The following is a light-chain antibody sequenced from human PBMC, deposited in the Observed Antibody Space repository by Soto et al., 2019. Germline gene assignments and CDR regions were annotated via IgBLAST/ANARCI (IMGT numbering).Light chain of an antibody. CDR2: RNN. V-gene: IGLV1-44*01. J-gene: IGLJ2*01. CDR3: AAWDDSLSAVL. CDR1: SSNIGSSN. Sequence: QSVLTQPPSASGTPGQRVTISCSGRSSNIGSSNVNWYQQLPGTAPKLHIYRNNQRPSGVPDRCSGAKAGTSASLAISGLQSEDEADYYCAAWDDSLSAVLFGGGTKLTVL.